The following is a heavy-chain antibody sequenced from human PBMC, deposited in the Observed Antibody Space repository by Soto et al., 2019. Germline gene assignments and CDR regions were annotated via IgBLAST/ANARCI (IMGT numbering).Heavy chain of an antibody. D-gene: IGHD1-26*01. CDR3: VRDRPWDHEEAFDP. J-gene: IGHJ5*02. V-gene: IGHV3-7*01. CDR2: IKQDGREK. Sequence: EVQLVESGGGLVQPGGSLILSCAASGFTFISYWMSWVRQAPGKWLEWVANIKQDGREKYYVDSVKGRFTISRDNAKNSLYLQMNCLRAEDTAVYYCVRDRPWDHEEAFDPWGQGTLVTVSS. CDR1: GFTFISYW.